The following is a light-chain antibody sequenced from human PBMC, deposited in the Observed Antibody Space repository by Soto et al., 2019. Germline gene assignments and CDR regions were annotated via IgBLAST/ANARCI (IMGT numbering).Light chain of an antibody. V-gene: IGKV1-5*03. CDR3: QQYNGYLFT. Sequence: DILMTQSPSTLSASVGDRVTITCRASESVRSWLAWYQQKPGKAPNLLIYKASDLESGVPSRFCGSGSGTEYALTISSLQPDDVATYYCQQYNGYLFTFGQGTRLEIK. CDR2: KAS. J-gene: IGKJ2*01. CDR1: ESVRSW.